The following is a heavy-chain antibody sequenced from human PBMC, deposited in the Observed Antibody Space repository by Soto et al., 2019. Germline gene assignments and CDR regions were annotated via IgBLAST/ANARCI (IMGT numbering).Heavy chain of an antibody. CDR1: GFTFSSYW. J-gene: IGHJ3*02. CDR3: ARARLMMKAFDI. D-gene: IGHD2-8*01. CDR2: INSDGSST. Sequence: LRLSCAASGFTFSSYWMHWVRQAPGKGLVWVSRINSDGSSTSYADSVKGRFTISRDNAKNTLYLQMNSLRAEDTAVYYCARARLMMKAFDIWGQGTMVTVSS. V-gene: IGHV3-74*01.